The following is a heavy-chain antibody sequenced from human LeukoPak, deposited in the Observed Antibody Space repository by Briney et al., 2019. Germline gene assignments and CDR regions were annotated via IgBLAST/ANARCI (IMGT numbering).Heavy chain of an antibody. Sequence: GGSLRLSCAASGFTFSSYAMHWVRQAPGKGLEYVSAISSNGGSTYYANSVKGRFTISRDNSKNTLYLQVGSLRAEDMAVYYCARDHMVRGVTFSFWFDPWGQGTLVTVSS. CDR3: ARDHMVRGVTFSFWFDP. V-gene: IGHV3-64*01. D-gene: IGHD3-10*01. CDR1: GFTFSSYA. CDR2: ISSNGGST. J-gene: IGHJ5*02.